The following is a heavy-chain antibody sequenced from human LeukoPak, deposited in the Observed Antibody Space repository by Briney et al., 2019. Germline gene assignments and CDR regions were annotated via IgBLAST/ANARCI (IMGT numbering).Heavy chain of an antibody. CDR2: ISDDGTNK. V-gene: IGHV3-30*04. Sequence: GGSLRLSCAASGFTFSSYVMHWVRQAPGKGLEWVALISDDGTNKYYADSVKGRFTISRDNSKNTLYLQMNSLRAEDTAVYYCANPPSSSPPILPWGQGTLVTVSS. CDR3: ANPPSSSPPILP. D-gene: IGHD6-13*01. CDR1: GFTFSSYV. J-gene: IGHJ5*02.